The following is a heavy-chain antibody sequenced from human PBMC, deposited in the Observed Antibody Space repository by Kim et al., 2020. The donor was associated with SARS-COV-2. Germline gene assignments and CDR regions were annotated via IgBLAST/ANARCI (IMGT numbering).Heavy chain of an antibody. CDR3: ARDTESESSGYYLDY. Sequence: SVKVSCRASGGTFNNYAFSWVRQAPGQGLEWMGVIIPIFGTTNYAQKFQGRVTITADKSTSTAYMEVSSLRSEDTAVYYCARDTESESSGYYLDYWGQGTLVTVSS. CDR1: GGTFNNYA. D-gene: IGHD3-22*01. J-gene: IGHJ4*02. V-gene: IGHV1-69*06. CDR2: IIPIFGTT.